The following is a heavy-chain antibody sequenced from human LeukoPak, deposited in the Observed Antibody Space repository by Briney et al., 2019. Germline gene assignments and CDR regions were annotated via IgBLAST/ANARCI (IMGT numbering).Heavy chain of an antibody. J-gene: IGHJ4*02. CDR2: INRDGTEK. CDR3: VRGDWYFES. Sequence: GGSLRLSCATSGFNFSDSRMTWVRQAPGKGLQWVANINRDGTEKHFLDSVEGRFTISRDNAKKSLYLLINSLRPQDTAVYFCVRGDWYFESWGQGTLVTVSS. CDR1: GFNFSDSR. D-gene: IGHD2-21*01. V-gene: IGHV3-7*04.